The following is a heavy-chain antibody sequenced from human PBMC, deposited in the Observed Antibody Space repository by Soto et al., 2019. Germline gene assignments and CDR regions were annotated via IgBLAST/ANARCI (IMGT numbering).Heavy chain of an antibody. D-gene: IGHD1-26*01. Sequence: GGSLRLSCTASGFTFGDYAMSWFRQAPGKGLEWVGFIRSKAYGGTTEYAASVKGRFTISRDDSKSIAYLQMNSLKTEDTAVYYCFTSTGATSSDIWGQGTMVTVSS. J-gene: IGHJ3*02. CDR3: FTSTGATSSDI. CDR1: GFTFGDYA. V-gene: IGHV3-49*03. CDR2: IRSKAYGGTT.